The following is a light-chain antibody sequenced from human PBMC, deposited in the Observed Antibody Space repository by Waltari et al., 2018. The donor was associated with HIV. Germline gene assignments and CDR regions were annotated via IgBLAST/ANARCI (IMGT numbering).Light chain of an antibody. V-gene: IGLV3-21*04. J-gene: IGLJ1*01. CDR3: QVWDSSSDHPV. CDR1: NIGSKS. CDR2: YES. Sequence: SYVLTQPPSVSVAPGKTARITCGGNNIGSKSVHWYQQKPGQARVLVIYYESDRPSGIPERFSGSNSGNTATLTISRVEAGDEADYYCQVWDSSSDHPVFGTGTKVTVL.